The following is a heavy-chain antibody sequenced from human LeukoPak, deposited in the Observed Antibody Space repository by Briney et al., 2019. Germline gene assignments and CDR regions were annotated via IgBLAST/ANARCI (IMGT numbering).Heavy chain of an antibody. CDR3: AREESYDFWSGYPNWFDP. CDR2: IYTSGST. D-gene: IGHD3-3*01. Sequence: SETLSLTCTVSGGSISSGSYYWSWLRQPAGKGLEWIGRIYTSGSTNYNPSLKSRVTISVDTSKNQFSLKLSSVTAADTAVYYCAREESYDFWSGYPNWFDPWGQGTLVTVSS. V-gene: IGHV4-61*02. J-gene: IGHJ5*02. CDR1: GGSISSGSYY.